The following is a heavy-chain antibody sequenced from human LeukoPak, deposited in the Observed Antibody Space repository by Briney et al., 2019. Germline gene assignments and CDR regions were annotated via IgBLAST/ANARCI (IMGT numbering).Heavy chain of an antibody. CDR1: GYTFTSYG. V-gene: IGHV1-18*04. J-gene: IGHJ4*02. D-gene: IGHD2-2*01. Sequence: ASVKVSCKASGYTFTSYGISWARQVPGQGLEWMGWISAYNGNTNYAQKLQGRVTMTTDTSTSTAYMELRSLRSDDTAVYYCASIYCSSTSCYGPVDYWGQGTLVTVSS. CDR2: ISAYNGNT. CDR3: ASIYCSSTSCYGPVDY.